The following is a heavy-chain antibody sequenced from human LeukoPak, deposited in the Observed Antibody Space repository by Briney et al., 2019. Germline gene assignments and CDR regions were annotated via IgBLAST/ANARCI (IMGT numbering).Heavy chain of an antibody. CDR3: ARELPDGYARHFDY. J-gene: IGHJ4*02. Sequence: SVKVSCKASGGTFRRYAISWVRQAPGQGLEWMGRIIPILGIANYAQKFQGRVTITADKSTSTAYMELSSLRSEDTAVYYCARELPDGYARHFDYWGQGTLVTVSS. D-gene: IGHD5-24*01. CDR1: GGTFRRYA. CDR2: IIPILGIA. V-gene: IGHV1-69*04.